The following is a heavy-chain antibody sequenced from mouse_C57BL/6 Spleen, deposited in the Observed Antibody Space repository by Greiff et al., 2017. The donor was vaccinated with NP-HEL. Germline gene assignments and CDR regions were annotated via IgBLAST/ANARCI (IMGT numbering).Heavy chain of an antibody. Sequence: VKLMESGPELVKPGASVKISCKASGYAFSSSWMNWVKQRPGKGLEWIGRIYPGDGDTNYNGKFKGKATLTADKSSSTAYMQLSSLTSEDSAVYFCARWDYGSLDYWGQGTTLTVSS. J-gene: IGHJ2*01. D-gene: IGHD1-1*01. CDR2: IYPGDGDT. CDR1: GYAFSSSW. CDR3: ARWDYGSLDY. V-gene: IGHV1-82*01.